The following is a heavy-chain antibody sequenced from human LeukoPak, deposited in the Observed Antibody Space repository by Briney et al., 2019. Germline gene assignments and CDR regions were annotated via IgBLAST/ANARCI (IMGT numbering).Heavy chain of an antibody. CDR2: ISGSGGST. V-gene: IGHV3-23*01. Sequence: GGSLRLSCAASGFTFSSYAMSWVRQAPGKGLEWVSAISGSGGSTYYADSVKGRFTISRDNSKNTLHLQMNSLRAEDTAVYYCAKQPSGSGSYFDQYYFDYWGQGTLVTVSS. D-gene: IGHD3-10*01. CDR1: GFTFSSYA. J-gene: IGHJ4*02. CDR3: AKQPSGSGSYFDQYYFDY.